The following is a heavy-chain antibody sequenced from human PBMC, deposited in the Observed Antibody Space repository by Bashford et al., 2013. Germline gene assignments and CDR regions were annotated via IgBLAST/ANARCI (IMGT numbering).Heavy chain of an antibody. D-gene: IGHD4-17*01. J-gene: IGHJ4*02. Sequence: VRQAPGKGLEWVSRINSDGSSTNYADSVRGRFTISRDNAKNTLYLQMNSLRAEDTAVYYCARDLRAVAGLSVTTWGQGNPGHRLL. CDR2: INSDGSST. V-gene: IGHV3-74*01. CDR3: ARDLRAVAGLSVTT.